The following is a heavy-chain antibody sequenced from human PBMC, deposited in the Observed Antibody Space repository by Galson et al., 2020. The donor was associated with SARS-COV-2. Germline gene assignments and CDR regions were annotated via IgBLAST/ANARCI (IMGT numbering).Heavy chain of an antibody. D-gene: IGHD4-17*01. CDR2: IKSVVST. Sequence: GESLKISCAASGFTVSSNYMSWVRQAPGKGLEGVSVIKSVVSTNYEAAVKGGLTITRNNSKNTLYLQMNNLRAEDTAVYYCASSYGDFDFDYWGQGTLVTVSS. V-gene: IGHV3-53*04. CDR1: GFTVSSNY. J-gene: IGHJ4*02. CDR3: ASSYGDFDFDY.